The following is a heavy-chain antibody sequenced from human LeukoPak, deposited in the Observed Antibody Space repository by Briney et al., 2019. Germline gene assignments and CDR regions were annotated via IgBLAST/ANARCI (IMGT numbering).Heavy chain of an antibody. Sequence: GGSLRLSCAASGFTFSNAWMSWVRQAPGKGLEWVDRIKSKTDGGTTDYAAPVKGRFTVSRDDSKNTLYLQMNSLKTEDTAVYYCTTELWFGELLLFDYWGQGTLVTVSS. J-gene: IGHJ4*02. CDR1: GFTFSNAW. D-gene: IGHD3-10*01. CDR2: IKSKTDGGTT. CDR3: TTELWFGELLLFDY. V-gene: IGHV3-15*01.